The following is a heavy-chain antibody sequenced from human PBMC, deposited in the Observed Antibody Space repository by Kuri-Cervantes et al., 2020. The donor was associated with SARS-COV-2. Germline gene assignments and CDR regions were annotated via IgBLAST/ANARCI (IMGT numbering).Heavy chain of an antibody. D-gene: IGHD2-15*01. J-gene: IGHJ4*02. CDR1: GYTLTELS. V-gene: IGHV1-24*01. CDR2: FDPEDGET. CDR3: ARDRGYCSGGSCSHFGY. Sequence: SVKVSCKVSGYTLTELSMHWVRQAPGKGLEWMGGFDPEDGETSYAQKFQGRVTMTRDTSTSTVYMELSSLRSEDTAVYYCARDRGYCSGGSCSHFGYWGQGTLVTVSS.